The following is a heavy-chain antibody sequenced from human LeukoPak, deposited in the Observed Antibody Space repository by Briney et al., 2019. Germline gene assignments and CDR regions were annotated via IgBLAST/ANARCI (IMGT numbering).Heavy chain of an antibody. CDR3: ARGHNYGDYYYYYYMDV. D-gene: IGHD4-17*01. CDR1: GGSISSSTFY. Sequence: PSETLSLTCTVSGGSISSSTFYWGWIRQPPGKGLEWIGSLYYSGSTYYNPSLKSRVTISVDTSKNQFSLKLSSVTAADTAVYYCARGHNYGDYYYYYYMDVWGKGTTVTISS. J-gene: IGHJ6*03. V-gene: IGHV4-39*01. CDR2: LYYSGST.